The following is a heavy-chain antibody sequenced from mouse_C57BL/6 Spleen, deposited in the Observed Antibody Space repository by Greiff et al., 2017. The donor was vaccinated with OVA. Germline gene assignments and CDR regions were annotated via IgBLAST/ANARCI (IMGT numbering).Heavy chain of an antibody. J-gene: IGHJ4*01. CDR2: INPSNGGP. CDR3: ARTRNPYYAMDY. V-gene: IGHV1-53*01. D-gene: IGHD2-1*01. Sequence: QVQLQQPGTELVKPGASVKLSCNASGYTFTSYWMHWVKQRPGQGLEWIGNINPSNGGPNYNEKFKSKATLTVDKSSSTAYMQLSSLTSEDSAVYYCARTRNPYYAMDYWGQGTSVTVSS. CDR1: GYTFTSYW.